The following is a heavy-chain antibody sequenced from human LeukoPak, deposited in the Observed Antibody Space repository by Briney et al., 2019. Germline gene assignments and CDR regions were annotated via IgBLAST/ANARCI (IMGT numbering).Heavy chain of an antibody. V-gene: IGHV4-39*01. CDR2: IFYSGNT. CDR1: GDYITTTNYY. CDR3: ARRSRLYKHETTGYHDS. D-gene: IGHD3-9*01. J-gene: IGHJ4*02. Sequence: SETLSLTCNVSGDYITTTNYYWAWIRQPPGKGLDWIASIFYSGNTYYNPSLKSRVSISIDTSRKQISLQLRSVSATDTAIYYCARRSRLYKHETTGYHDSWGQGTRVTVSS.